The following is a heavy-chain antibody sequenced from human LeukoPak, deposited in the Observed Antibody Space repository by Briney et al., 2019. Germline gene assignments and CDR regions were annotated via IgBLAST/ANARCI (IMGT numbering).Heavy chain of an antibody. D-gene: IGHD3-22*01. Sequence: PGGSLRLSCAASGFTFSSYAMHWVRQAPGKGLEWVAVISYDGSNKYYADSVKGRFTISRDNSKNTLYLQMNSLRAEDTAVYYCARTDSDGPMIVVVTTFDYWGQGTLVTVSS. CDR3: ARTDSDGPMIVVVTTFDY. CDR1: GFTFSSYA. CDR2: ISYDGSNK. V-gene: IGHV3-30-3*01. J-gene: IGHJ4*02.